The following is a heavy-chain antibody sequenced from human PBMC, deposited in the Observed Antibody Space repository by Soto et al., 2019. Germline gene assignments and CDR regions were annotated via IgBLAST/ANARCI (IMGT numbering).Heavy chain of an antibody. Sequence: PSETLSLTCTVSGGSISSSRYSWGWIRQPPGKGLEWIGSAYYSGSTYYNPPLKSRVTMSVDTSKNQFSLKLSSVTAADTAVYYSATRQGGSYNWFDPWGQGNLVTVS. V-gene: IGHV4-39*01. D-gene: IGHD2-15*01. CDR1: GGSISSSRYS. J-gene: IGHJ5*02. CDR3: ATRQGGSYNWFDP. CDR2: AYYSGST.